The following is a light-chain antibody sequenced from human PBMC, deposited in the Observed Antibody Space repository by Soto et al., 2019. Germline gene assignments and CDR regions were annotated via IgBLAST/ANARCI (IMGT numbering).Light chain of an antibody. V-gene: IGKV1-33*01. CDR2: DAS. CDR1: QDISNY. J-gene: IGKJ4*01. Sequence: IHMTPSPSSLSASLGYGFTINCHSSQDISNYLNWYQQKPGKAPKLLIYDASNLETGVPSRFSGSGSGTDFTFTISSLQPEDIATYYCQQYDNLPTFGGGTKVDI. CDR3: QQYDNLPT.